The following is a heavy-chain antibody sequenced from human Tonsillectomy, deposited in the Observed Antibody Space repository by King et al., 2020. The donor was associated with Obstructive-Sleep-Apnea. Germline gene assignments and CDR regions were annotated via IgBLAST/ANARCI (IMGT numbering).Heavy chain of an antibody. CDR1: GGSFSGYY. CDR2: INHSGST. D-gene: IGHD2-2*01. Sequence: VQIQQWGAGLLKPSETLSLTCAVYGGSFSGYYWSWIRQPPGKGLEWIGEINHSGSTNYNPSLKSRVTISVDTSKNQFSLKLSSVTAADTAVYYCARAKGYCSSTSCYPREFDPWGQGTLVTVSS. J-gene: IGHJ5*02. CDR3: ARAKGYCSSTSCYPREFDP. V-gene: IGHV4-34*01.